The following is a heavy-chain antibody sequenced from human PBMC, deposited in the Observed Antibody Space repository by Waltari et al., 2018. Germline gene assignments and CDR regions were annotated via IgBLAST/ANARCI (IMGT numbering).Heavy chain of an antibody. V-gene: IGHV3-9*01. D-gene: IGHD6-13*01. Sequence: EVQLVESGGGLVQPGRSLKLSCAASGFKFDAYAMHWVRQIPGKGLEWVSGISWNGGNIGYADSVKGRFTISIDNAENSLYLQMNSLTDDDTALYYCSKDRRQQPVYWFLDLWGRGTLVAVSS. CDR2: ISWNGGNI. CDR3: SKDRRQQPVYWFLDL. J-gene: IGHJ2*01. CDR1: GFKFDAYA.